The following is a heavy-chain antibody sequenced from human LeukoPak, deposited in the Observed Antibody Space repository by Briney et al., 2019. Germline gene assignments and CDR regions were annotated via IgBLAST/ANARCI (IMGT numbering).Heavy chain of an antibody. CDR3: ARYLGYSYGFRGGDYFDY. D-gene: IGHD5-18*01. Sequence: SVKVSCKASGGTFSSYAISWVRQAPGQGLEWMGRIIPIFGTANSAQKFQGRVTITTDESTSTAYMELSSLRSEDTAVYYCARYLGYSYGFRGGDYFDYWGQGTLVTVSS. J-gene: IGHJ4*02. V-gene: IGHV1-69*05. CDR1: GGTFSSYA. CDR2: IIPIFGTA.